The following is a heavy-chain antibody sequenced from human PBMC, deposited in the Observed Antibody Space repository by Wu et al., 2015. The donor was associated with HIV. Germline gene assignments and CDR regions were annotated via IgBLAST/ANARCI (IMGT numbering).Heavy chain of an antibody. V-gene: IGHV1-69*11. CDR3: TRMVTTGVTYID. Sequence: QVQLVQSGAEVRKPGSSVKVSCQASGGIFTTDVISWVRQAPGQGLEWMGRIIPIIGTANYAQKFQGRVTITADESTRTAYVDLSSLRSDDTAIYYCTRMVTTGVTYIDWGQGTLVTVSS. J-gene: IGHJ4*02. D-gene: IGHD1-1*01. CDR1: GGIFTTDV. CDR2: IIPIIGTA.